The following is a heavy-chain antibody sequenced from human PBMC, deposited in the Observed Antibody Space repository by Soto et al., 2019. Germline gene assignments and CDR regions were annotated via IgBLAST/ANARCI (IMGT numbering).Heavy chain of an antibody. Sequence: GGSLRLSCTASGLSFSSYTMNWVRQAPGKGLQWVASITNRGTHTYSADSVKGRFTISRDNDKNSLYLQMNNLRAEDTATYYCARAHEVAWFDSWGLGALVTVSS. J-gene: IGHJ5*01. CDR3: ARAHEVAWFDS. CDR2: ITNRGTHT. CDR1: GLSFSSYT. D-gene: IGHD2-15*01. V-gene: IGHV3-21*06.